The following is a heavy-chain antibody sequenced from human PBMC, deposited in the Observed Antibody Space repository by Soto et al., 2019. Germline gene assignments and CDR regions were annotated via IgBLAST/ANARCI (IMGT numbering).Heavy chain of an antibody. J-gene: IGHJ6*02. CDR1: DASFTNIVYY. CDR3: ARVFVDLERHYYYYGLDV. Sequence: QVQLQESGPGLVKSSETLSLTCTVSDASFTNIVYYWGWIRQPPGKGLEWIGGTHYSGSTYYNPSLKSRVTISVDTAKNQFSLKLSSVTAADAAVYYCARVFVDLERHYYYYGLDVWGQGTTVTVSS. CDR2: THYSGST. V-gene: IGHV4-39*01. D-gene: IGHD1-1*01.